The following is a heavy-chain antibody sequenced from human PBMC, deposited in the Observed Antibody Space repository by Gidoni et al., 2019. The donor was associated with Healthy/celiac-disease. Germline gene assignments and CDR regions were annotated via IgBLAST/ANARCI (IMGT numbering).Heavy chain of an antibody. D-gene: IGHD3-3*01. CDR3: ARVGASEQNG. J-gene: IGHJ4*02. CDR1: GFTFSSYS. CDR2: ISSSSSYI. Sequence: EVQLVESGGGLVKPGGSLRLSCAASGFTFSSYSMNWVRQAPGKGLEWVSSISSSSSYIYYADSVKGRFTISRDNAKNSLYLQMNSLRAEDTAGYYCARVGASEQNGWGQGTLVTVSS. V-gene: IGHV3-21*01.